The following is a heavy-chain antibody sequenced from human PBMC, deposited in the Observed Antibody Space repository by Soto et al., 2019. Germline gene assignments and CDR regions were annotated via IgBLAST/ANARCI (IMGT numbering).Heavy chain of an antibody. V-gene: IGHV1-18*01. CDR1: GYTFTSYG. CDR3: ARLPARVDRLKYYYYGMDV. J-gene: IGHJ6*02. CDR2: ISAYNGNT. Sequence: QVQLVQSGAEVKKPGASVKVSCKASGYTFTSYGISWVRQAPGQGLEWMGWISAYNGNTNYAQKLQGRVTMTTDTSTSTAYMELRSLRSEDTAVYYCARLPARVDRLKYYYYGMDVWGQGTTVTVSS. D-gene: IGHD3-3*01.